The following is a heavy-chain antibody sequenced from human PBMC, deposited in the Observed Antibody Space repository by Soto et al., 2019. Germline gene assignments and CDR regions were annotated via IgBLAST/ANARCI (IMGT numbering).Heavy chain of an antibody. V-gene: IGHV1-46*01. CDR1: GYTFTSYY. Sequence: ASVKVSCKASGYTFTSYYMHWVRQAPGQGLEWMGIINPSGGSTSYAQKFQGRVTMTRDTSTSTVYMELSSLRSEDTAVYYCARVIAAAGTGYNWFDPWGQGTLVTVS. CDR3: ARVIAAAGTGYNWFDP. J-gene: IGHJ5*02. D-gene: IGHD6-13*01. CDR2: INPSGGST.